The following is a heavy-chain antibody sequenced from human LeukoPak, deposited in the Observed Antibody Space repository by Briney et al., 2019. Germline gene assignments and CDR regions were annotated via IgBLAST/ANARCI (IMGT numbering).Heavy chain of an antibody. CDR3: ARKYSSTFNWFDP. D-gene: IGHD6-13*01. CDR2: IYPGDSDT. V-gene: IGHV5-51*01. Sequence: GESLKISCKGSGYSFTNYWIGWVGQMPGKGLEWMGMIYPGDSDTRYSPSFQGQVTNSADKSISTAYLQWSSLKASDTAMYNSARKYSSTFNWFDPWGKGTLVTVSS. J-gene: IGHJ5*01. CDR1: GYSFTNYW.